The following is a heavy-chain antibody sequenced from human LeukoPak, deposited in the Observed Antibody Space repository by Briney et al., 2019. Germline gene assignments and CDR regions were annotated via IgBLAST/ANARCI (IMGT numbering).Heavy chain of an antibody. CDR2: IKEDGSEE. V-gene: IGHV3-7*01. J-gene: IGHJ4*02. CDR3: ARSDSSVLD. D-gene: IGHD3-22*01. Sequence: GGSLRLSCAASGFTFSSYWMTWVRQAPGKGLEWVANIKEDGSEEYYVDSVKGRFTISRDNAKNTLYLQMNSLRAEDTAVYYCARSDSSVLDWGQGTLVTVSS. CDR1: GFTFSSYW.